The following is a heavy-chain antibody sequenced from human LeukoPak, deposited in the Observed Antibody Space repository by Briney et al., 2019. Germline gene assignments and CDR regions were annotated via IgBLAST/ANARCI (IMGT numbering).Heavy chain of an antibody. D-gene: IGHD6-19*01. CDR3: ARGAYIAVAPQRDAFDI. J-gene: IGHJ3*02. CDR2: ISYDGSNK. Sequence: PGGSLRLSCAASGFTFSSYAMHWVRQAPGKGLEWVAVISYDGSNKYYADSVKGRFTISRDNSKNTLYLQMNSLRAEDTAVYYCARGAYIAVAPQRDAFDIWGQGTMVTVSS. V-gene: IGHV3-30-3*01. CDR1: GFTFSSYA.